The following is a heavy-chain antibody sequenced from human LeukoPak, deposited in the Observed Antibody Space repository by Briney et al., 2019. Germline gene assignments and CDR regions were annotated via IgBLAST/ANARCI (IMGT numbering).Heavy chain of an antibody. V-gene: IGHV3-30*03. D-gene: IGHD5-18*01. CDR2: ISYDGSNK. CDR1: GFTFSSYG. CDR3: ARVDGYPDAFDI. J-gene: IGHJ3*02. Sequence: GGSLRLSCAASGFTFSSYGMHWVRQAPGKGLEWVAVISYDGSNKYYADSVKGRFTISRDNSKNTLYLQMNSLRAEDTAVYYCARVDGYPDAFDIWGQGTMVTVSS.